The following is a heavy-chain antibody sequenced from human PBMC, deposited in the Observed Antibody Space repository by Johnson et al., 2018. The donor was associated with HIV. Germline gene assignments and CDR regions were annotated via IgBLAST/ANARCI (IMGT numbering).Heavy chain of an antibody. V-gene: IGHV3-64*01. CDR1: GFTFSSYA. J-gene: IGHJ3*02. D-gene: IGHD2-2*01. Sequence: EVQLVESGGGLVQPGGSLRLSCAASGFTFSSYAMHWVRQAPGKGLEYVSAISSNGGSTYYANSVKGRFTISKDNSKNTLYLQMNSLRAEDTAVYYCAKYCSSTSCYGAVDIWVQGTMVTVSS. CDR3: AKYCSSTSCYGAVDI. CDR2: ISSNGGST.